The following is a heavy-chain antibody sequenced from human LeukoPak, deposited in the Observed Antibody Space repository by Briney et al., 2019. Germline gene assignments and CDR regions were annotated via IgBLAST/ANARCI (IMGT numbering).Heavy chain of an antibody. D-gene: IGHD2-2*01. Sequence: SGTLSLTCAVSGGSISSSNWWSWVRQPPGKGLEWIGEIYHSGSTNYNPSLKSRVTISVDKSKNQFSLKLSSVTAADTAVYYCARQGYCSGTSCYAGGDWFDPWGQGTLVTVSS. CDR2: IYHSGST. CDR3: ARQGYCSGTSCYAGGDWFDP. CDR1: GGSISSSNW. J-gene: IGHJ5*02. V-gene: IGHV4-4*02.